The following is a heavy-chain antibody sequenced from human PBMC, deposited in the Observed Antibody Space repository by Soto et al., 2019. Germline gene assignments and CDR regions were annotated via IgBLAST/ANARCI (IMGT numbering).Heavy chain of an antibody. Sequence: ASVKVSCKASGYTFTSYGISWVRQAPGQGLEWMGWISAYNGNTNYAQKLQGRVTMTTDTSTSTAYMELRSLRSDDTAVYYCARDRYSSSWSHYYAMDVWGPGTTVTVSS. CDR1: GYTFTSYG. D-gene: IGHD6-13*01. V-gene: IGHV1-18*01. J-gene: IGHJ6*02. CDR2: ISAYNGNT. CDR3: ARDRYSSSWSHYYAMDV.